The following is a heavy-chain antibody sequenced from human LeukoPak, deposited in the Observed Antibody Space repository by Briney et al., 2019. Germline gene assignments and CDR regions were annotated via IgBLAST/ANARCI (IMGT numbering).Heavy chain of an antibody. V-gene: IGHV3-7*01. CDR1: GFTFSSYW. CDR2: IKQDGSEK. Sequence: GGSLRLSCAASGFTFSSYWMSWVRQAPGKGLEWVANIKQDGSEKYYVDSVKGRFTISRDNAKNSLYLQMNSLRAEDTAVYYCARVVFRWLVEAFDIWGQGTMVTVSS. CDR3: ARVVFRWLVEAFDI. D-gene: IGHD6-19*01. J-gene: IGHJ3*02.